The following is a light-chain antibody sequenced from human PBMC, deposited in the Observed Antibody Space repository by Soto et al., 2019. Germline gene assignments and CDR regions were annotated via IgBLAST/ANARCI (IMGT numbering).Light chain of an antibody. Sequence: DIVMTQSPDSLAVSLGERATINCKSSQSVLYTSNNKNFLAWFRQKPGQPPKLLIYWSSTRESGVPDRFSGSGSGTDFTLTSSSLQAEDVAVYYCQQYYSIPWTFGQGTTVEIK. V-gene: IGKV4-1*01. J-gene: IGKJ1*01. CDR1: QSVLYTSNNKNF. CDR3: QQYYSIPWT. CDR2: WSS.